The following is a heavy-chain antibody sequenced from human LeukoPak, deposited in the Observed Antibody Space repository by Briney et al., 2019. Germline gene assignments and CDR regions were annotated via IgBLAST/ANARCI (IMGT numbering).Heavy chain of an antibody. CDR3: TRGDGVKATFGTGSWYFDL. CDR1: GGSFNDYY. V-gene: IGHV4-34*01. D-gene: IGHD3-16*01. Sequence: WETLSVTCVVYGGSFNDYYWSWIRQPPGKGLEWIAEIKHSGTSNYNPSLKSRVAMSVDTSKNQFSRRLNFLIATDMTVYYCTRGDGVKATFGTGSWYFDLWGRGTLVTVSA. CDR2: IKHSGTS. J-gene: IGHJ2*01.